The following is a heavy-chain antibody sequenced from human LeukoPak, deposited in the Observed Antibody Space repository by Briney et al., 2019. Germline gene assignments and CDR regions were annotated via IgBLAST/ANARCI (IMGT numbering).Heavy chain of an antibody. CDR1: GDSISSNNFY. D-gene: IGHD5-24*01. V-gene: IGHV4-39*07. CDR2: IYYSGST. CDR3: ARVFGRWYYFDY. Sequence: SETLSLTCTVSGDSISSNNFYWGWIRQPPGKGLEWIGNIYYSGSTYYNPSFKSRVTISVDTSKNQFSLKLNSVTAADTAVYYCARVFGRWYYFDYWGQGTLVTVSS. J-gene: IGHJ4*02.